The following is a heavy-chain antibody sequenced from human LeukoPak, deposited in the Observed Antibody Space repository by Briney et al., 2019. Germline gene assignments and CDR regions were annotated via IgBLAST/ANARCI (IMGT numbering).Heavy chain of an antibody. Sequence: ASVKLSCKASGYTFTSYGISWVRQAPGQGLEWMGCISAYNGNTNYAQKLQGRVTMTTDTSTSTAYMELRSLRSDDTVVYYCARDRPSITMVREPDYWGQGTLVTVSS. CDR3: ARDRPSITMVREPDY. CDR2: ISAYNGNT. CDR1: GYTFTSYG. V-gene: IGHV1-18*01. D-gene: IGHD3-10*01. J-gene: IGHJ4*02.